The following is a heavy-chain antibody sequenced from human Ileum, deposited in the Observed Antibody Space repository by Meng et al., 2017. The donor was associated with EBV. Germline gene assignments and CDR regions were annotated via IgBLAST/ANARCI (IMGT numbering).Heavy chain of an antibody. CDR3: ASSDYYRSDY. Sequence: QVRLQESGPGLVKPSETLSLTCAVSGGSISRSDWWSWVRQPPGKGLEWIGETSHSGSTNYSPSLKSRVTISLDKSKNQLSLKLNSVTAADTAAYYCASSDYYRSDYWGQGTLVTVSS. V-gene: IGHV4-4*02. CDR2: TSHSGST. D-gene: IGHD3-22*01. CDR1: GGSISRSDW. J-gene: IGHJ4*02.